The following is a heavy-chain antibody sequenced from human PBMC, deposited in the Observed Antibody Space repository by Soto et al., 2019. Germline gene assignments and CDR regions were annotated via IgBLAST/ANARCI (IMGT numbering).Heavy chain of an antibody. CDR3: ARRRGATATGGAFDP. Sequence: QITLKESGPPLVKPTQTLTLTCTFSGFSLSTSAVGVGWMRQPPGKAPEWLAVIFWNDDKRYSSSLKSRLTIAKDSSKNQVVLTMTNLDPVDTGTYYCARRRGATATGGAFDPLGQGTLVTVSS. D-gene: IGHD4-17*01. J-gene: IGHJ5*02. CDR1: GFSLSTSAVG. CDR2: IFWNDDK. V-gene: IGHV2-5*01.